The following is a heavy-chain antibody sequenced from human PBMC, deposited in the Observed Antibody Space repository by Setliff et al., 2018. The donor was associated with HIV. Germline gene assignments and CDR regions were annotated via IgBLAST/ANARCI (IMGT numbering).Heavy chain of an antibody. CDR2: FDPEDGET. D-gene: IGHD6-19*01. V-gene: IGHV1-24*01. CDR1: GYTLTELS. Sequence: ASVKVSCKVSGYTLTELSMHWVRQAPGKGLEWMGGFDPEDGETIYAQKFQSRVTMTEDTSTDTAYMGLSSLRSEDTAVYYCATASSGWHWGWFDPWGQGTLVTVSS. J-gene: IGHJ5*02. CDR3: ATASSGWHWGWFDP.